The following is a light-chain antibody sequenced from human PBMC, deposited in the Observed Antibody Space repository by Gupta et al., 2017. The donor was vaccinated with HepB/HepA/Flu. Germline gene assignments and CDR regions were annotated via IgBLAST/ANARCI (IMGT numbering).Light chain of an antibody. CDR2: KAS. Sequence: DIQMTQSPSTLSASVGDRVTITCRASQSISSWLAWYQQKPVKAPKLLIYKASSLESGVPSRFSGSASVTEFTLTIISMQPDDFATYYFQQYNTYPRTFGQGTKVEIK. CDR1: QSISSW. J-gene: IGKJ1*01. V-gene: IGKV1-5*03. CDR3: QQYNTYPRT.